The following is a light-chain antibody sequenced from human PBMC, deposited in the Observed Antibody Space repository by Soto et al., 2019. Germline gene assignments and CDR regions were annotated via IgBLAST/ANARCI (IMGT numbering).Light chain of an antibody. CDR2: GAS. CDR3: QQYGAPPRVT. V-gene: IGKV3-20*01. Sequence: EIVLTQSPGTLSFSPWDRTALXCRASQSVSGSYLAWYQQKPGQAPRLLIYGASSRATGIPDRFSGSGSGTDFSLTISRLEPEDSAVYYCQQYGAPPRVTFGQGTRLEIK. CDR1: QSVSGSY. J-gene: IGKJ5*01.